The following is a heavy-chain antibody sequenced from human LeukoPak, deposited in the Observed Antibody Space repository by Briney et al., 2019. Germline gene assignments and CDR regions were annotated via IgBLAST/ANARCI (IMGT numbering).Heavy chain of an antibody. D-gene: IGHD2-8*01. Sequence: GASLKVSCKASGYTFTGYYMHWVRQAPGQGLEWMGWINPNSGGTNYAQKFQGRVTMTRDTSISTAYMELSRLRSDDTAVYYCARGTSVLREDAFDIWGQGTMVTVSS. J-gene: IGHJ3*02. CDR3: ARGTSVLREDAFDI. CDR1: GYTFTGYY. V-gene: IGHV1-2*02. CDR2: INPNSGGT.